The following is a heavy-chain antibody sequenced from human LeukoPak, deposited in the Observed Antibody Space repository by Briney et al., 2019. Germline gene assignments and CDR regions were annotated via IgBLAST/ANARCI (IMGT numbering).Heavy chain of an antibody. D-gene: IGHD5-18*01. J-gene: IGHJ4*02. CDR3: ARVGTWIQLWLDY. V-gene: IGHV3-48*03. CDR2: ISSSGSTI. CDR1: GFTFSSYE. Sequence: GGSLRLSCAASGFTFSSYEMNWGRQAPGKGLEWVSYISSSGSTIYYADSVKGRFTISRDNAKNSLYLQMNSLRAEDTAVYYCARVGTWIQLWLDYWGQGTLVTVSS.